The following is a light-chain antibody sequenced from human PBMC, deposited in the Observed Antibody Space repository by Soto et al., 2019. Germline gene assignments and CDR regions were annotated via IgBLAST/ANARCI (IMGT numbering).Light chain of an antibody. CDR2: DAS. CDR1: QSISTW. CDR3: QQYNSYSPT. J-gene: IGKJ1*01. V-gene: IGKV1-5*01. Sequence: DIQMTPSPATLSSSVGDRVTITCRASQSISTWLAWYQQKPGKAPKLLIYDASSLESGVPSRFSGSGSGTEFTLTISSLQPEDFAGYYCQQYNSYSPTFGQGTKVDIK.